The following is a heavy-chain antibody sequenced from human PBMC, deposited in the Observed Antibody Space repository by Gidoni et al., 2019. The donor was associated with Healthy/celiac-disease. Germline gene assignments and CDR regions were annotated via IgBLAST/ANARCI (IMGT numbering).Heavy chain of an antibody. J-gene: IGHJ4*02. V-gene: IGHV1-3*01. D-gene: IGHD3-22*01. Sequence: QVQLVQSGAEVKKPGASVKVSCKASGYTFTSYAMHWVRQAPGQRLEWMGWINAGNGNTKYSQKFQGRVTITRDTSASTAYMELSSLRSEDTAVYYCASSPHYYDSSDPHPPLWYWGQGTLVTVSS. CDR2: INAGNGNT. CDR1: GYTFTSYA. CDR3: ASSPHYYDSSDPHPPLWY.